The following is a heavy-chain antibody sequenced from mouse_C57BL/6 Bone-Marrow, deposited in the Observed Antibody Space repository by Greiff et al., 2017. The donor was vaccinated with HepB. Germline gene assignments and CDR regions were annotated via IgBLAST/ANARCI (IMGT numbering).Heavy chain of an antibody. CDR3: ASEGVLGAWFAY. V-gene: IGHV1-64*01. J-gene: IGHJ3*01. CDR1: GYTFTSYW. D-gene: IGHD4-1*01. CDR2: IHPNSGST. Sequence: QVQLQQPGAELVKPGASVKLSCKASGYTFTSYWMHWVKQRPGQGLEWIGMIHPNSGSTNYNEKFKSKATLAVDKSSSTADMQLSSLTSEDSAVYYCASEGVLGAWFAYWGQGTLVTVSA.